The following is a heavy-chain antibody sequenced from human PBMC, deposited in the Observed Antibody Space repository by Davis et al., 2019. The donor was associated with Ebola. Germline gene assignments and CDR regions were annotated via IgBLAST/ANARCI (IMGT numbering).Heavy chain of an antibody. D-gene: IGHD4-17*01. J-gene: IGHJ4*02. CDR2: IYPGDSET. Sequence: GESLKISCKGSGYGFADYWIAWVRQMPGKGLECMGIIYPGDSETRYSPSFQGQVTISADKSITTAYLQWSSLKASDTAMYYCARHRPFGDYAIDFWGQGTLVTVSS. CDR1: GYGFADYW. CDR3: ARHRPFGDYAIDF. V-gene: IGHV5-51*01.